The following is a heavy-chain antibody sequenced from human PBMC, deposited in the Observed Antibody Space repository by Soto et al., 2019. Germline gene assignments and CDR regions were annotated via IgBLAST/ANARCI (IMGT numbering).Heavy chain of an antibody. CDR1: GGSFSGYY. J-gene: IGHJ4*02. D-gene: IGHD3-22*01. V-gene: IGHV4-34*01. CDR3: ARESFYDSGGFHGFDY. Sequence: SETLSLTCAVYGGSFSGYYWTWIRQPPGTGLEWIGEINHSGSTNYNPSLQSRLTLFVDTSKNQFSLKLSSVTAADTAVYYCARESFYDSGGFHGFDYWGQGTLVTVSS. CDR2: INHSGST.